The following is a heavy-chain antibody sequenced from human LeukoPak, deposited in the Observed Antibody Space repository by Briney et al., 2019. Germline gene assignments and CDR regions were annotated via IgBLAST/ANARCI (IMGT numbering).Heavy chain of an antibody. V-gene: IGHV1-69*05. D-gene: IGHD2-2*01. CDR3: ARSPYQLPAPNWFDP. CDR1: GGTFSSYA. J-gene: IGHJ5*02. CDR2: IIPIFGTA. Sequence: GASVKVSCKASGGTFSSYAISWVRQAPGQGLEWMGGIIPIFGTANYAQKFQGRVTITTDESTSTAYMELSSLRSEDTAVYYCARSPYQLPAPNWFDPWGQGTLVTVSS.